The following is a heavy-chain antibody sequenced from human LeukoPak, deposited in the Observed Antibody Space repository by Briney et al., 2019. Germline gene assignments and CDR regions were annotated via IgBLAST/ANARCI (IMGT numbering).Heavy chain of an antibody. J-gene: IGHJ4*02. CDR2: VSSSSSFI. CDR1: GFSFSSHS. D-gene: IGHD3-10*01. CDR3: AREDSYYYGSGSYPFDY. V-gene: IGHV3-21*01. Sequence: GSLRLSCAASGFSFSSHSMNWVRQAPEKGLEWVSSVSSSSSFIYYADSVKGRFTISRDNAKKSLHLQMNSLRAEDTAVYYCAREDSYYYGSGSYPFDYWGQGTLVTVSS.